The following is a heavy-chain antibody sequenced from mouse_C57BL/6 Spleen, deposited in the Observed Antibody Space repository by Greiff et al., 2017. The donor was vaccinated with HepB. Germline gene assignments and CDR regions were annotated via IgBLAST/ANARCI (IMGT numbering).Heavy chain of an antibody. CDR2: IDPSDSYT. Sequence: VQLQQPGAELVMPGASVKLSCKASGYTFTSYWMHWVKQRPGQGLEWIGEIDPSDSYTNYNQKFKGKSTLTVDKSSSTAYMQLSSLTSEDSAVYYCAIPIYYYGSSYYFDYWGQGTTLTVSS. D-gene: IGHD1-1*01. CDR1: GYTFTSYW. V-gene: IGHV1-69*01. J-gene: IGHJ2*01. CDR3: AIPIYYYGSSYYFDY.